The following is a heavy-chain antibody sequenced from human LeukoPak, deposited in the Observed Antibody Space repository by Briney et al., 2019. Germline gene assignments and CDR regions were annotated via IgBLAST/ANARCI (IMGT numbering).Heavy chain of an antibody. CDR1: GGSFGDYS. V-gene: IGHV4-34*01. CDR3: ARGPGYSSSWPFDY. CDR2: INHSGNT. D-gene: IGHD6-13*01. Sequence: SETLSLTCAVFGGSFGDYSWTWVRQPPGKGLEWIGEINHSGNTNYNPSLKSRVTISIDTSKNQFSLKLSSVTAADTAVYYCARGPGYSSSWPFDYWGQGTLVTVSS. J-gene: IGHJ4*02.